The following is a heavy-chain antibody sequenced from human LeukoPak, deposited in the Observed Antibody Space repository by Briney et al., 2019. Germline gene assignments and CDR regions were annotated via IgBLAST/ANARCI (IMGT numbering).Heavy chain of an antibody. CDR2: IYTSGST. Sequence: PSETLPLTCTVSGGSISSYYWSWIRQPAGKGLEWIGRIYTSGSTNYNPSLKSRVTMSVDTSKNQFSLKLSSVTAADTAVYYCARGKVDDYDSSGWAFDIWGQGTMVTVSS. D-gene: IGHD3-22*01. CDR1: GGSISSYY. V-gene: IGHV4-4*07. CDR3: ARGKVDDYDSSGWAFDI. J-gene: IGHJ3*02.